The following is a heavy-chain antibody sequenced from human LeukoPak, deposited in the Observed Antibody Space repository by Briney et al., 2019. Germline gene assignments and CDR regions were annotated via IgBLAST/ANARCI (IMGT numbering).Heavy chain of an antibody. CDR3: ARATGYCSGGSCYSGGGLFDY. J-gene: IGHJ4*02. CDR1: GGSISSSSYY. V-gene: IGHV4-39*01. Sequence: SETLSLTCTVSGGSISSSSYYWGWIRQPPGKGLEWIGSIYYSGSTYYNPSLKSRVTISVDTSKNQFSLKLISVTAADTAVYYCARATGYCSGGSCYSGGGLFDYWGQETLVTVSS. CDR2: IYYSGST. D-gene: IGHD2-15*01.